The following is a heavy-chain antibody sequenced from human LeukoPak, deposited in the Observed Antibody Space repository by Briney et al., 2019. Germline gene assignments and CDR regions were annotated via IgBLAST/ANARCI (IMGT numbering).Heavy chain of an antibody. CDR1: GGSIISGGSY. CDR2: VYYSGLT. Sequence: SETLSLTCTLSGGSIISGGSYCGWIRQSPGKGLECLGSVYYSGLTYYNPSLKSPVTISVNTSKNQFSLTLRSVTAADTAVYFCSRRDCSHYDCFDWSFDLWGRGTLLTVSP. V-gene: IGHV4-39*07. J-gene: IGHJ2*01. D-gene: IGHD2-15*01. CDR3: SRRDCSHYDCFDWSFDL.